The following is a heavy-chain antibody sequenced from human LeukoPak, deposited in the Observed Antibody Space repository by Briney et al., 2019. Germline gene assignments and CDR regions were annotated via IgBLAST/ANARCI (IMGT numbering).Heavy chain of an antibody. V-gene: IGHV1-69*04. D-gene: IGHD5-12*01. Sequence: ASVKVSCKASGGTFSSYAISWVRQAPGQGLEWMGRIIPILGIANYAQTFQGRVTITADKSTSTAYMELSSLRSEDTAVYYCARGLYSGYDYDWGQGTLVTVSS. J-gene: IGHJ4*02. CDR1: GGTFSSYA. CDR3: ARGLYSGYDYD. CDR2: IIPILGIA.